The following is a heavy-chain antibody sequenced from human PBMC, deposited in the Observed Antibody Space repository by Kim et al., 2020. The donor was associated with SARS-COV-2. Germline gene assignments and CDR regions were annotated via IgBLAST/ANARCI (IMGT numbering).Heavy chain of an antibody. J-gene: IGHJ4*02. Sequence: SETLSLTCTVSGGSISSGGYYWSWIRQHPGKGLEWIGYIYYSGSTYYNPSLKSRVTISVDTSKNQFSLKLSSVTAADTAVYYCARGVVPAAPFDYWGQGTLVTVSS. CDR3: ARGVVPAAPFDY. D-gene: IGHD2-2*01. CDR1: GGSISSGGYY. CDR2: IYYSGST. V-gene: IGHV4-31*03.